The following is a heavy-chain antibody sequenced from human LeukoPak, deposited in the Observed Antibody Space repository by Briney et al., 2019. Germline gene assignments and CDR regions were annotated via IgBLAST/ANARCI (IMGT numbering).Heavy chain of an antibody. CDR2: IYADGTT. V-gene: IGHV3-53*01. CDR3: ARAQLASGTDY. J-gene: IGHJ4*02. CDR1: GFTVRYNS. Sequence: PGGSLRLYCAASGFTVRYNSMTWVRQAPGKGLEWVTTIYADGTTYYADSMKGRFTISRDNSENTLDLQMNSLRAEDTAVYYCARAQLASGTDYWGQGTLVTVSS. D-gene: IGHD3-3*02.